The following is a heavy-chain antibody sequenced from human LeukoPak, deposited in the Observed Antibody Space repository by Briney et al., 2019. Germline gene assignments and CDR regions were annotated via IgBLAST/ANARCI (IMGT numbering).Heavy chain of an antibody. D-gene: IGHD3-10*01. CDR1: GFTFSSYG. J-gene: IGHJ5*02. CDR2: ISYDGSNK. CDR3: AKDIYYYGSGKFDP. V-gene: IGHV3-30*18. Sequence: GGSLRLSCAASGFTFSSYGMHWVRQAPGKGLEWVAVISYDGSNKYYADSVKGRFTISRDNSKNTLYLQMNSLRAEDTAVYYCAKDIYYYGSGKFDPWGQGTPVTVSS.